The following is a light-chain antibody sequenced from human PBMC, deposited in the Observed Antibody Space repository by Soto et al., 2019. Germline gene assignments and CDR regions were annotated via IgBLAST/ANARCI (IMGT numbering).Light chain of an antibody. J-gene: IGKJ5*01. CDR1: QSVSTN. Sequence: EVVLTQSPATLSVSPGERATLSSRASQSVSTNLAWYQQRPGQAPRLLIYGASARATGIPDRFSGSGAGTEFTLTISSLQSEDFAVYYCHQYNNWRTFGQGTRLEVK. CDR2: GAS. CDR3: HQYNNWRT. V-gene: IGKV3-15*01.